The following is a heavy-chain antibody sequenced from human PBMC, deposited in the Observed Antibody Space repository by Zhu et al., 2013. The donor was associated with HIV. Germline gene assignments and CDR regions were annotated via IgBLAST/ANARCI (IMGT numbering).Heavy chain of an antibody. Sequence: QLQLVQSGAEVKGPGSSMKVSCKASGGTFNSYGVGWVRQAPGQGLEWMGGILPIFGTPNYAQNFQGRVTITADKITRTVYMELTSLRSEDTAMYYCATFLYVSSTWFRGYFLHWGQGTLVAVSA. CDR2: ILPIFGTP. CDR1: GGTFNSYG. V-gene: IGHV1-69*06. J-gene: IGHJ1*01. D-gene: IGHD6-13*01. CDR3: ATFLYVSSTWFRGYFLH.